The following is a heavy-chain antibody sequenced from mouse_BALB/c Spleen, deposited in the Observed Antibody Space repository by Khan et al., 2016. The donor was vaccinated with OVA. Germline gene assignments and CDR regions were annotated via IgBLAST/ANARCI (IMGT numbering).Heavy chain of an antibody. CDR1: GYTFTNYG. J-gene: IGHJ4*01. Sequence: QIQLVQSGPELKKPGETVKISCTASGYTFTNYGMNWVKQAPGKGLKWMGWINTYTGEPTYADDFKGRFAFSLETSASTAYLQINNLKNEDTATNACARGELGGDAMDYWGQGTSVTVSS. V-gene: IGHV9-3-1*01. D-gene: IGHD4-1*01. CDR2: INTYTGEP. CDR3: ARGELGGDAMDY.